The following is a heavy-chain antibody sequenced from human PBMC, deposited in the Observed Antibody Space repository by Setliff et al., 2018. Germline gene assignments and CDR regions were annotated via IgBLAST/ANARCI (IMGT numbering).Heavy chain of an antibody. V-gene: IGHV4-61*09. CDR1: GGSISSGSYY. J-gene: IGHJ4*02. Sequence: SETLSLTCTVSGGSISSGSYYWNWIRQPAEKGLEWIGHIQTIGSTNYNPSLRSRVTISVDTSKNQFSLTLSSVTAADTAVYYCARRATYYNFWSGYYDYWGQGTLVTVSS. D-gene: IGHD3-3*01. CDR3: ARRATYYNFWSGYYDY. CDR2: IQTIGST.